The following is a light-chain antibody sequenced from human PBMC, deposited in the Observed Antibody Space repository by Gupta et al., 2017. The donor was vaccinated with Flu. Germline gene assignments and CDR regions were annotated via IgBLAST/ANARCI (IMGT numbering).Light chain of an antibody. V-gene: IGLV1-40*01. CDR3: QTYDTRLSGWV. J-gene: IGLJ3*02. CDR2: ANT. Sequence: QSVLTQPPSVSGAPGQRVTISCTGRDSNIGGGFDVHWYQQLPGSAPRLLIYANTNRPSGVPDRFSGSNSGTSASLAITGLLAEDEADYYCQTYDTRLSGWVFGGGTKLTVL. CDR1: DSNIGGGFD.